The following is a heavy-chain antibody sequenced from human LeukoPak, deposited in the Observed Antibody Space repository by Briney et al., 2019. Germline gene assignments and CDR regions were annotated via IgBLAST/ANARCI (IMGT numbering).Heavy chain of an antibody. Sequence: ASVKVSCKASGYTFTGYYMHWVRQAPGQGLEWMVWINPNRGGTNYAQKFQGRVTMTRDTSISTAYMDLSRLRSDDTAVYYCARVGYSSSWYVGSLVHWGQGTLVTASS. J-gene: IGHJ4*02. D-gene: IGHD6-13*01. CDR1: GYTFTGYY. CDR3: ARVGYSSSWYVGSLVH. CDR2: INPNRGGT. V-gene: IGHV1-2*02.